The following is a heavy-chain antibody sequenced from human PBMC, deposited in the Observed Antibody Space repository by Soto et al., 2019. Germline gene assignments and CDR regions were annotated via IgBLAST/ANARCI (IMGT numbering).Heavy chain of an antibody. CDR3: ARASGDYGLSEYCQH. Sequence: QVQLVQSGGEVKKPGASVKVSCKASGYTFTSYGISWVRQAPGQGLEWMGWISTYNGNTNYAQKVQGRVTMTTDTSTSKAYMELRSLRSDDTAVYYCARASGDYGLSEYCQHWGQCTLVTVSS. D-gene: IGHD4-17*01. CDR1: GYTFTSYG. CDR2: ISTYNGNT. J-gene: IGHJ1*01. V-gene: IGHV1-18*01.